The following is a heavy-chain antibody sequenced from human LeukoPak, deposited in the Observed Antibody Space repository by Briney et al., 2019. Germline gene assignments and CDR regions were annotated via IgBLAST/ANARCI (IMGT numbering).Heavy chain of an antibody. J-gene: IGHJ4*02. V-gene: IGHV4-30-2*01. CDR3: ARLIAADPQLDY. Sequence: PSQTLSLTCTVSGGSITSGGFYWSWIRQPPGKGLEWIGYIHQSGDTYQNPSLKSRVTVSLDRSKNEFYLSLNSVTAADTAVYYCARLIAADPQLDYWGQGTLVTVSS. D-gene: IGHD6-25*01. CDR2: IHQSGDT. CDR1: GGSITSGGFY.